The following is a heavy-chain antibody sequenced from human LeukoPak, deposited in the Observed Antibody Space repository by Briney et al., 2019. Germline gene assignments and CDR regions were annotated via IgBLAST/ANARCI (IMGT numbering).Heavy chain of an antibody. D-gene: IGHD3-10*01. CDR1: GFTFSGYW. Sequence: GGSLRLSCAASGFTFSGYWMSWVRQAPGKGLEWVANINEDGSEKYYVDSVKGRFTISRDNAKNSLYLQMNSLRAEDTAVYYCAKDHSILWFGDHYFDYWGQGTLVTVSS. CDR2: INEDGSEK. V-gene: IGHV3-7*01. J-gene: IGHJ4*02. CDR3: AKDHSILWFGDHYFDY.